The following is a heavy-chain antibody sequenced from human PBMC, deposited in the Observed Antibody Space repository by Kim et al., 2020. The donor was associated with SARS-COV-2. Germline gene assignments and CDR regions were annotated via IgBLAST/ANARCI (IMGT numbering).Heavy chain of an antibody. D-gene: IGHD1-7*01. CDR2: I. Sequence: IYYADSVKGRFTISRDNAKNSLYLQMNSLRAEYTAVYYCARVSGTTSFDYWGQGTLVTVSS. V-gene: IGHV3-21*01. CDR3: ARVSGTTSFDY. J-gene: IGHJ4*02.